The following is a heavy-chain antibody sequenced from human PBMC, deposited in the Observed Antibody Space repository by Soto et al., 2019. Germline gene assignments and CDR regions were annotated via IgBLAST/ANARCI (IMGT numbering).Heavy chain of an antibody. CDR3: AKDMSHKWELLSDAFDI. J-gene: IGHJ3*02. CDR1: GFTFDDYA. Sequence: EVQLVESGGGLVQPGRSLRLSCAASGFTFDDYAMHWVRQAPGKGLEWVSGISWNSGSIGYADSVKGRFTISRDNAKNSLYLQMNSLRAEDTALYYCAKDMSHKWELLSDAFDIWGQGTMVTVSS. D-gene: IGHD1-26*01. V-gene: IGHV3-9*01. CDR2: ISWNSGSI.